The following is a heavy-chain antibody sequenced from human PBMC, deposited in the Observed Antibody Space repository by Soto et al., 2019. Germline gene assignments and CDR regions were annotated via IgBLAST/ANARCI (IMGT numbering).Heavy chain of an antibody. D-gene: IGHD3-16*01. CDR1: GFTISGNA. Sequence: EVQLVESGGGLVQPGGSLRLSCAASGFTISGNAMNWVRQAPGRGPEWVSYVSSSSTNIHYADSVRVRFTISRDNAKNSLYLQMNSLRDEDTAVYRCARDLSWGSKWYYYMDVWGKGTTVTVSS. V-gene: IGHV3-48*02. J-gene: IGHJ6*03. CDR2: VSSSSTNI. CDR3: ARDLSWGSKWYYYMDV.